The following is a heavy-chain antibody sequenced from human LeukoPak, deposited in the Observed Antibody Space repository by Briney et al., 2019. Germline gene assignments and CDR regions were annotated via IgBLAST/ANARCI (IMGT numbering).Heavy chain of an antibody. CDR2: ITSSGGTT. V-gene: IGHV3-23*01. CDR1: GFTFSTYV. D-gene: IGHD1-26*01. J-gene: IGHJ4*02. Sequence: GGSLRLSCAASGFTFSTYVMSWVRQPPGRGLEWVSGITSSGGTTHYAASVKGRFTISRDNDKNTLYLQMNSLRAEHTAVYYCAHDRGGELATFDYWGQGTLVTVSS. CDR3: AHDRGGELATFDY.